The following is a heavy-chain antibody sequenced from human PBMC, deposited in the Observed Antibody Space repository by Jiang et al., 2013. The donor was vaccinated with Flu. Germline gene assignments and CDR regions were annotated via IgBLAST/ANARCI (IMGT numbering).Heavy chain of an antibody. J-gene: IGHJ5*02. V-gene: IGHV4-59*08. CDR1: GGSINTYY. D-gene: IGHD2-15*01. CDR2: MYHSGST. CDR3: AKSKDSLNWFDP. Sequence: ETLSLTCTVSGGSINTYYWSWIRQPPGKGLEWIGYMYHSGSTKYNPSLKSRVTISVDMSKNQFSLKLSSVTAADTAMYYCAKSKDSLNWFDPWGQGTLVTVSS.